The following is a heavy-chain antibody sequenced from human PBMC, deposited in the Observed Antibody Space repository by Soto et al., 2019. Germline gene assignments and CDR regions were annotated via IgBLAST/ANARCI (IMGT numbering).Heavy chain of an antibody. J-gene: IGHJ3*02. CDR3: SKPGYGVDAGDI. CDR1: VFTFSSYG. Sequence: RGYLRVSCSASVFTFSSYGMHWVRQAPGKGLEWVAVISYDGSNKYYADSVKGRFTISRDNSKNTLYLQMNSLRAEDTAVYYCSKPGYGVDAGDICGQGKMVTVSS. D-gene: IGHD4-17*01. CDR2: ISYDGSNK. V-gene: IGHV3-30*18.